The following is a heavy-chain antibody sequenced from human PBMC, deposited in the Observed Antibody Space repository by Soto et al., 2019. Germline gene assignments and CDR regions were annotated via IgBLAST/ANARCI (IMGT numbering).Heavy chain of an antibody. J-gene: IGHJ3*02. CDR2: ITDSGGST. Sequence: EVQLVESGGGLVQPGGSLRLSCAASGFTFSSYVMSWVRQAPGKGLEWVSAITDSGGSTYYADSVKGRFTISRDNSKNTLYLPMNSLRAEDTAVYYCAKSSGYHDAFDIWGQGTMVTVSS. CDR1: GFTFSSYV. D-gene: IGHD3-22*01. V-gene: IGHV3-23*04. CDR3: AKSSGYHDAFDI.